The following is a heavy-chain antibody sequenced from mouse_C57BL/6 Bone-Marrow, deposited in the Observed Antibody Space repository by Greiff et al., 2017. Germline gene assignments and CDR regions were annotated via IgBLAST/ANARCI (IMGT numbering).Heavy chain of an antibody. CDR2: IDPENGDT. CDR1: GFNIKDDY. CDR3: TTSMIPYWYFDV. V-gene: IGHV14-4*01. Sequence: EVMLVESGAELVRPGASVKLSCTASGFNIKDDYMHWVKQRPEQGLEWIGWIDPENGDTEYASKFQGKATITADTSSNTAYLQLSSLTSEDTAVYYCTTSMIPYWYFDVWGTGTTVTVSS. J-gene: IGHJ1*03. D-gene: IGHD2-4*01.